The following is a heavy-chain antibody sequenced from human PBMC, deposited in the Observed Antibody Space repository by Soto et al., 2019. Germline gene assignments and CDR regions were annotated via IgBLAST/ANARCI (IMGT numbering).Heavy chain of an antibody. CDR2: IIPIFGTA. V-gene: IGHV1-69*13. Sequence: ASVKVSCKASGGTFSSYAISWVRQAPGQGLEWMGGIIPIFGTANYAQKFQGRVTITADESTSTAYMELSSLRSEDTAVYYCARDLGLYDSSGYSYFDYWGQGTLVTVSS. D-gene: IGHD3-22*01. J-gene: IGHJ4*02. CDR1: GGTFSSYA. CDR3: ARDLGLYDSSGYSYFDY.